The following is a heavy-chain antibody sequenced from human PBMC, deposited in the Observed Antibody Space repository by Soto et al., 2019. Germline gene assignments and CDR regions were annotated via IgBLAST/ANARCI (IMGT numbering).Heavy chain of an antibody. D-gene: IGHD1-26*01. CDR1: GGSISSYY. CDR3: ASTSGSFDGHDAFDI. Sequence: SETLSLTCTVSGGSISSYYWSWIRQPPGKGLEWIGYIYYSGSTDYNPSLKSRVTISVDTSKNQFSLKLSSVTAADTAVYYCASTSGSFDGHDAFDIWGQGTMVTVSS. J-gene: IGHJ3*02. CDR2: IYYSGST. V-gene: IGHV4-59*01.